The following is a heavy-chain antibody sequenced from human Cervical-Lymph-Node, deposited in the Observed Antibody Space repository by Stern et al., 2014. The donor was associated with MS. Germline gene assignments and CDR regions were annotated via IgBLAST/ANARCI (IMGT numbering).Heavy chain of an antibody. J-gene: IGHJ3*01. CDR2: IIPILGVP. CDR3: AKGEGDYGEADAFDL. CDR1: GGTLNSYA. Sequence: VQLLQSGAEVRKPGSSVRVSCTPSGGTLNSYAISWVRQAPGLGLQWMGRIIPILGVPNYAPKFQDRVTISANRSTSASYMELSSLTSEDTAIYYCAKGEGDYGEADAFDLWGQGTLVTVSS. D-gene: IGHD4-17*01. V-gene: IGHV1-69*09.